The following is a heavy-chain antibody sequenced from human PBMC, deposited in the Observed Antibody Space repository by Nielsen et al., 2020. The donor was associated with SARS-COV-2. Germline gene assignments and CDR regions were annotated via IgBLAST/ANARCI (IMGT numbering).Heavy chain of an antibody. CDR2: IYYSGST. J-gene: IGHJ4*02. V-gene: IGHV4-59*08. D-gene: IGHD5-12*01. Sequence: WIRQPPGKGLEWIGYIYYSGSTNYNPSLKSRVTISVDTSKNQFSLKLSSVTAADTAVYYCARHHGYDYYFDYWGQGTLVTVSS. CDR3: ARHHGYDYYFDY.